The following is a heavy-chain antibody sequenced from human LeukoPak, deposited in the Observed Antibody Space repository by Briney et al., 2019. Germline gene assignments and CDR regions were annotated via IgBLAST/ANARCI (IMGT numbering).Heavy chain of an antibody. CDR1: GGSISSGSYY. D-gene: IGHD7-27*01. J-gene: IGHJ2*01. V-gene: IGHV4-61*02. CDR2: IYTSGST. CDR3: ARQTGDLHLFDL. Sequence: SQTLSLTCTVSGGSISSGSYYWSWIRQPAGKGLEWIGRIYTSGSTNYNPSLKSRVTISVDTSKNQFSLKLSSVTAADSAVYYCARQTGDLHLFDLWGRGTLVTVSS.